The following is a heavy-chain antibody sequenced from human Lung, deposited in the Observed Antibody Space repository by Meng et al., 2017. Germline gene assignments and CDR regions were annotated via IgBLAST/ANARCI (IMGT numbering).Heavy chain of an antibody. CDR2: INHSGST. J-gene: IGHJ4*02. V-gene: IGHV4-34*01. Sequence: VQLQKGGAGLLKPSETLSRTGVVSGGAFSDYYWGRIRQPPGKGLEWIGEINHSGSTNYNPSLESRATISVDTSQNNLSLKLSSVTAADSAVYYCARGPTTMAHDFDYWGQGTLVTVSS. CDR1: GGAFSDYY. CDR3: ARGPTTMAHDFDY. D-gene: IGHD4-11*01.